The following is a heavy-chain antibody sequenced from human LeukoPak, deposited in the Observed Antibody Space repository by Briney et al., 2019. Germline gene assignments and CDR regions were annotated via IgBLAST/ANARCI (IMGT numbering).Heavy chain of an antibody. CDR2: ISYDGSNK. CDR1: GFTFSSYA. D-gene: IGHD3-22*01. J-gene: IGHJ4*02. CDR3: ARDYDSSGYYGN. V-gene: IGHV3-30-3*01. Sequence: LPGGSLRLSCAASGFTFSSYAMHWVRQAPGKGLEWVAVISYDGSNKYYVDSVKGRFTISRDNSKNTLYLQMNSLRAEGTAVYYCARDYDSSGYYGNWGQGTLVTVSS.